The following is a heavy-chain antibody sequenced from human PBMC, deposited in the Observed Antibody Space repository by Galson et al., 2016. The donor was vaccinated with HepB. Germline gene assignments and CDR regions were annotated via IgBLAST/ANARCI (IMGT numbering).Heavy chain of an antibody. Sequence: PALVKPTQTLTLTCTFSGFSLSTSGMCVIWIRQPPGKALEWLALIDWDDDKFYRTSLGARLTISKDTSKDQVVLRMTNIDPVDTATYYCARSAWSGSHLDAFDFWGRGTTVTVSS. J-gene: IGHJ3*01. CDR3: ARSAWSGSHLDAFDF. CDR1: GFSLSTSGMC. CDR2: IDWDDDK. V-gene: IGHV2-70*01. D-gene: IGHD1-26*01.